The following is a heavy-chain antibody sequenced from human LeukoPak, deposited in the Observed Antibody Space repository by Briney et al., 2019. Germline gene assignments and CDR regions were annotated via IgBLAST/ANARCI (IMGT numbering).Heavy chain of an antibody. J-gene: IGHJ6*03. CDR3: AKNRGHCVDGVCHNYYYMDV. Sequence: GGSLRLSCAASGFTFSSYAMTWVRQAPGKGLEWVSTVSGSAGRTDYADSGKGRFTISRDNLKNTLYLQMNGLRAEDTAVYYCAKNRGHCVDGVCHNYYYMDVWGKGTTVTVSS. V-gene: IGHV3-23*01. CDR1: GFTFSSYA. D-gene: IGHD2-8*02. CDR2: VSGSAGRT.